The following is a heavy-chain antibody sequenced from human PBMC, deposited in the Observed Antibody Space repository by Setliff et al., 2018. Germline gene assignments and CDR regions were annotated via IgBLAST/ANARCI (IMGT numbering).Heavy chain of an antibody. CDR3: ARRETYYNFWSGYYAY. CDR2: IYYSGST. V-gene: IGHV4-39*07. D-gene: IGHD3-3*01. Sequence: SETLSLTCTVSGGSISSSSYYWGWIRQPPGKGLEWIGSIYYSGSTYYNPSLKSRVTISVDTSKNQLSLKLNSVTAADTAVYYCARRETYYNFWSGYYAYWGQGTLVTVSS. CDR1: GGSISSSSYY. J-gene: IGHJ4*02.